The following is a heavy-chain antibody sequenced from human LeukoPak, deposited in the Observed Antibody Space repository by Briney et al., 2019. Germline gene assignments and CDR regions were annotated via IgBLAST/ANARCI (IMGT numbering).Heavy chain of an antibody. Sequence: ETLSLTCAVSGGSISSYDWSWIRQPPGKGLEWIWYIYYGGGTNYNPYLKSRVTISVDTSKNQFSLKLSSVTAADAAVYYCARGNYYCGSGSYGNYYYGMDVWGKGTTVTVSS. V-gene: IGHV4-59*01. CDR1: GGSISSYD. CDR2: IYYGGGT. CDR3: ARGNYYCGSGSYGNYYYGMDV. J-gene: IGHJ6*04. D-gene: IGHD3-10*01.